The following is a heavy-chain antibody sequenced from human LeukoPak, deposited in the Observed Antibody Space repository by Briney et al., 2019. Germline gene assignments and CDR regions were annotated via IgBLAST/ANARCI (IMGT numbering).Heavy chain of an antibody. J-gene: IGHJ6*03. CDR3: ARERYSSGWYQYYYYYYMDV. V-gene: IGHV3-20*04. D-gene: IGHD6-19*01. Sequence: PGGSLTLSCAASGFTFDDYGMSWVRQAPGKGLEWVSGINWHGGSTGYADSVKGRFTISRDNAKNSLYLQMNSLRAEDTALYYCARERYSSGWYQYYYYYYMDVWGKGTTVTVSS. CDR2: INWHGGST. CDR1: GFTFDDYG.